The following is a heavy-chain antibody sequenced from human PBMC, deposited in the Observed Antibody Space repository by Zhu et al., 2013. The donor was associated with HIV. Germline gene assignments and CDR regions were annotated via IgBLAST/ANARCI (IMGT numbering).Heavy chain of an antibody. CDR1: GYTFTSYY. Sequence: VQLVQSGAEVKKPGASVKVSCKASGYTFTSYYMHWVRQAPGQGLEWMGIINPSGGSTSYAQKFQGRVTMTRDTSISTAYMELSRLRSDDTAVYYCARDLGGAVAGTSYWGQGTLVTVSS. CDR3: ARDLGGAVAGTSY. CDR2: INPSGGST. J-gene: IGHJ4*02. D-gene: IGHD6-19*01. V-gene: IGHV1-46*01.